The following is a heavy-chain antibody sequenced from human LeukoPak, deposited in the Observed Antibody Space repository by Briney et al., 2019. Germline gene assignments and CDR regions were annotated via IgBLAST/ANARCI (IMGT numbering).Heavy chain of an antibody. CDR1: GGSISSSSYY. V-gene: IGHV4-39*07. D-gene: IGHD4-17*01. CDR3: ARGQGSVDGDYVDY. Sequence: PSETLSLTCTVSGGSISSSSYYWGWIRQPPGKGLEWIGSIYYSGSTYYNPSLKSRVTISVDTSKNQFSLKLSSVTAADTAVYYCARGQGSVDGDYVDYWGQGTLVTVSS. CDR2: IYYSGST. J-gene: IGHJ4*02.